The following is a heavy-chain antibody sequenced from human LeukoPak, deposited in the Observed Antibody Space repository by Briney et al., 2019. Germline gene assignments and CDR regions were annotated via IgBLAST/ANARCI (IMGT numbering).Heavy chain of an antibody. CDR1: GYSISSGYY. CDR3: ARDHIVVVPAAMQNWFDP. J-gene: IGHJ5*02. CDR2: IYHSGST. V-gene: IGHV4-38-2*02. Sequence: SETLSLTCAVSGYSISSGYYWGWIRQPPGKGLEWIGSIYHSGSTYYNPSLKSRVTISVDTSKNQFSLKLSSVTAADTAVYYCARDHIVVVPAAMQNWFDPWGQGTLVTVSS. D-gene: IGHD2-2*01.